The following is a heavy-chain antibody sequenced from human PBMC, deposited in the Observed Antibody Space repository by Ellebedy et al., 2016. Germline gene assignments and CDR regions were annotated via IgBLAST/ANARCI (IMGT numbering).Heavy chain of an antibody. CDR2: ISGSGGGT. Sequence: GGSLRLXCAASGFTFSTYAMSWVRQAPGKGLEWVSGISGSGGGTYYADSVKGRFTISRDKSKNTLFLQMNSLRAEDTAVYYCARSQLWPEYYYYYMDVWGKGATVTVSS. CDR1: GFTFSTYA. D-gene: IGHD5-18*01. J-gene: IGHJ6*03. CDR3: ARSQLWPEYYYYYMDV. V-gene: IGHV3-23*01.